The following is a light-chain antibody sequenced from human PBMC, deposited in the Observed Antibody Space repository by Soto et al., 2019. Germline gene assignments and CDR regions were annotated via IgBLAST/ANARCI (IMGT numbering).Light chain of an antibody. CDR1: QSIGSW. V-gene: IGKV1-5*03. J-gene: IGKJ2*01. CDR2: KAT. Sequence: DIQMTQSPSTLSASVVDGVTITCRASQSIGSWLAWYQQKPGKAPKLLIYKATNLQSGVPSRFSGSGSGTDFSLTISSLQPVDSATYYCQQYNDFQYTFGQGTKLEI. CDR3: QQYNDFQYT.